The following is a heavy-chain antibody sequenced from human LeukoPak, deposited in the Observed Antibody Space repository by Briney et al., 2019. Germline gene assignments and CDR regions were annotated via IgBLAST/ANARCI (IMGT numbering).Heavy chain of an antibody. CDR2: ISSSSSYI. V-gene: IGHV3-21*01. D-gene: IGHD6-19*01. J-gene: IGHJ4*02. CDR1: GFTFSSYS. Sequence: GGSLRLSCAAPGFTFSSYSMNWVRQAPGKGLEWVSSISSSSSYIYYADSVKGRFTISRDNAKNSLYLQMNSLRAEDTAVYYCARDGPSGWISFDYWGQGTLVTVSS. CDR3: ARDGPSGWISFDY.